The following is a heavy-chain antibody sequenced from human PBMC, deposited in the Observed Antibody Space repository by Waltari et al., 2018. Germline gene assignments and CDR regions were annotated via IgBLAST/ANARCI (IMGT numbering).Heavy chain of an antibody. V-gene: IGHV3-74*01. J-gene: IGHJ5*02. CDR1: GFTFSSYW. CDR3: ARDSFYGDYGNWFDP. CDR2: INRDGSST. Sequence: EVQLVESGGGLVQPGGSLRLSCAASGFTFSSYWMHWVRQAPGKGLGWASRINRDGSSTSYADSVKGRFTISRDNAKNTLYLQMNSLRAEDTAVYYCARDSFYGDYGNWFDPWGQGTLVTVSS. D-gene: IGHD4-17*01.